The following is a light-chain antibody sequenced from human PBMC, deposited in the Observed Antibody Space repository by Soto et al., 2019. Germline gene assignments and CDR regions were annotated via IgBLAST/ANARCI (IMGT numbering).Light chain of an antibody. Sequence: DVVMTQTPLSLSVAPGQPSSVSCNSSHSLLHSSGETFLFWYLQKPGQSPQLLIYEVSTRVSGVPDRFSGSGSGTDFTLEISRVETDDVGIYYCMQSTQLPPTFGQGTRLEIK. CDR3: MQSTQLPPT. J-gene: IGKJ5*01. CDR2: EVS. V-gene: IGKV2D-29*02. CDR1: HSLLHSSGETF.